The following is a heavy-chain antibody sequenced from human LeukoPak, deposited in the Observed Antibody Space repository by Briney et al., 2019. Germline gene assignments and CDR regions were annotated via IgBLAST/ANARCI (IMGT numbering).Heavy chain of an antibody. V-gene: IGHV1-18*04. D-gene: IGHD2-15*01. CDR1: GYTFTSYG. Sequence: ASVKVSCKASGYTFTSYGISWVRQAPGQGLEWMGWISAYNSNTNYAQKLQGRVTMTTDTSTSTAYMELRSLRSDDTAVYYCARGGYCSGGNCYYPLYWYFDLWGRGTLVTVSS. CDR3: ARGGYCSGGNCYYPLYWYFDL. CDR2: ISAYNSNT. J-gene: IGHJ2*01.